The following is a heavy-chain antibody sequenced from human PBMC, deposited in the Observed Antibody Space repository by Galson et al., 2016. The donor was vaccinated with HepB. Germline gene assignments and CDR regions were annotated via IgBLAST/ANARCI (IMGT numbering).Heavy chain of an antibody. J-gene: IGHJ5*02. CDR1: GFTVGTNY. CDR3: ARGYCGGGSCYRNWFDP. V-gene: IGHV3-53*01. Sequence: SLRLSCAAAGFTVGTNYMTWVRQAPGKGLEWVSVIYTGGTTDYADSVKGRFTISRDNSKSTLYLQMNSLRAEDTAVYYCARGYCGGGSCYRNWFDPWGQGTLVTASS. D-gene: IGHD2-15*01. CDR2: IYTGGTT.